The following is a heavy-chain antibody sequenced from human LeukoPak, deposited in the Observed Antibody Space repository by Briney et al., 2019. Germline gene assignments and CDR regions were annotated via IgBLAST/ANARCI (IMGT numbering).Heavy chain of an antibody. CDR2: INPNSGGT. CDR3: ARVPRMPHKTGLFDY. D-gene: IGHD7-27*01. CDR1: GYTFTGYY. J-gene: IGHJ4*02. Sequence: VASVKVSCKASGYTFTGYYMHWVRQAPGQGLEWMGWINPNSGGTNYAQKFQGRVTMTRDTSISTAYMELSRLRSDDTAVYCCARVPRMPHKTGLFDYWGQGTLVTVSS. V-gene: IGHV1-2*02.